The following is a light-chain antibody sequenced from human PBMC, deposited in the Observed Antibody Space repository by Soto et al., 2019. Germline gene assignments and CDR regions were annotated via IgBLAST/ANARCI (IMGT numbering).Light chain of an antibody. Sequence: QSALTQPRSVSGSPGQSVTISCTGTSSNVGSYNYVSWYQQHPGQVPELIIYDVTKRPSGVPDRFSGSKSGNTASLTISGLQVDDEADYYCSSYTSSSTYVFGTGTKVTVL. CDR1: SSNVGSYNY. CDR3: SSYTSSSTYV. J-gene: IGLJ1*01. CDR2: DVT. V-gene: IGLV2-11*01.